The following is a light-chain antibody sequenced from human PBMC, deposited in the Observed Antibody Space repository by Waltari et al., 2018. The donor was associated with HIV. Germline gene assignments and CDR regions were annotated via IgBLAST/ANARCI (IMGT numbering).Light chain of an antibody. CDR2: ANS. Sequence: QSVLTQPPSVSGAPGQRVTISCTGSSSNIGAAYDVHWYLQLPGTAPKLLIYANSNRPSGVPERFSGSKSGTSASLAITGLQAEDEADYYCQSYDSSLSGWVFGGGTKLTVL. V-gene: IGLV1-40*01. CDR3: QSYDSSLSGWV. CDR1: SSNIGAAYD. J-gene: IGLJ3*02.